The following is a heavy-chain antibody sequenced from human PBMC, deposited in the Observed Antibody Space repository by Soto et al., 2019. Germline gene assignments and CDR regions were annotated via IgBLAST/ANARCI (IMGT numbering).Heavy chain of an antibody. CDR2: INPGNGYS. CDR1: GFTFTTHP. V-gene: IGHV1-3*01. Sequence: QVHLVQSGAEVRELGASVKISCKASGFTFTTHPIHWVRQAPDQRLEWMGWINPGNGYSDYSQKFQGRVTFTRDTSANTAYMELNSLRAEDTALYYCASRPGLDTGPFDYWGQGTLVTVSS. CDR3: ASRPGLDTGPFDY. D-gene: IGHD1-1*01. J-gene: IGHJ4*02.